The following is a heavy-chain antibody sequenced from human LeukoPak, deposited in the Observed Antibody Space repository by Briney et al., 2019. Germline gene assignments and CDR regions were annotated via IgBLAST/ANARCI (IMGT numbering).Heavy chain of an antibody. Sequence: GGSLRLSCAASGFPFSSYGMHWVRQAPGKGLEWVAVISSDGSIDYYADSVRGRFTVSRDNSKNTMYLQVNSLRAEDTAVYFCTREGMGTTFSAWFDPWGQGTLVTVSS. CDR3: TREGMGTTFSAWFDP. V-gene: IGHV3-30*03. J-gene: IGHJ5*02. CDR1: GFPFSSYG. D-gene: IGHD1-7*01. CDR2: ISSDGSID.